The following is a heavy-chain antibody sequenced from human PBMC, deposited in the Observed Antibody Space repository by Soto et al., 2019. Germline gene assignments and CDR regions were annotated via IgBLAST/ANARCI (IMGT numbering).Heavy chain of an antibody. CDR3: ARGGRYPNSAYYYGMDV. CDR1: GGTFSTYS. J-gene: IGHJ6*02. D-gene: IGHD1-20*01. CDR2: SPPIFGTS. V-gene: IGHV1-69*01. Sequence: QVQLVQSGAEVKKPGSSVKVSCKASGGTFSTYSISWVRQAPGQGLEWMGGSPPIFGTSKYAQNFQGRVTITADDSTSTAYMELSSLRSDDTAVYYCARGGRYPNSAYYYGMDVWGQGTTVTVSS.